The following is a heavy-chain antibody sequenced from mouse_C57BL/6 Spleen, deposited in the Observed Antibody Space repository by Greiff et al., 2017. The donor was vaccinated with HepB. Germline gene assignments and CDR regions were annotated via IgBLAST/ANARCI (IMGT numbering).Heavy chain of an antibody. CDR2: INPSNGGT. CDR3: ARSGDLWFENWFAY. J-gene: IGHJ3*01. V-gene: IGHV1-53*01. Sequence: QVQLQQPGTELVKPGASVKLSCKASGYTFTSYWMHWVKQRPGQGLEWIGNINPSNGGTNYNEKFKSKATLTVDKSSSTAYMQLSSLPSEDSEVYYCARSGDLWFENWFAYWGQGTLVTVSA. D-gene: IGHD2-2*01. CDR1: GYTFTSYW.